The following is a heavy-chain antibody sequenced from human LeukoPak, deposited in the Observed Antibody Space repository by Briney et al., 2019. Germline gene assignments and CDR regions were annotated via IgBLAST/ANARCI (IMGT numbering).Heavy chain of an antibody. J-gene: IGHJ4*02. CDR2: ISSSSSYI. CDR3: ARVQQLWNFDY. Sequence: GGSLRLSCAAPGFTFSSYSMNWVRQAPGKGLEWVSSISSSSSYIYYADSVKGRFTISRDNAKNSLYLQMNSLRAEDTAVYYCARVQQLWNFDYWGQGTLVTVSS. CDR1: GFTFSSYS. V-gene: IGHV3-21*01. D-gene: IGHD2-2*01.